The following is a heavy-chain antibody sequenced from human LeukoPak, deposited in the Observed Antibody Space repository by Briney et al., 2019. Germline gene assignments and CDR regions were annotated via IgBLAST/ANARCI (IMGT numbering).Heavy chain of an antibody. CDR2: IHHAGAT. V-gene: IGHV4-38-2*02. D-gene: IGHD6-19*01. Sequence: SETLSLTCTVSDYYISSGHYWGWIRQPPGKGLEWIGNIHHAGATYYNPSLKSRVTISVDTSKNQFSLKLNSVTAADTAVYYCARGDSGGWYAAMDVWGQGTTVSVSS. CDR3: ARGDSGGWYAAMDV. J-gene: IGHJ6*02. CDR1: DYYISSGHY.